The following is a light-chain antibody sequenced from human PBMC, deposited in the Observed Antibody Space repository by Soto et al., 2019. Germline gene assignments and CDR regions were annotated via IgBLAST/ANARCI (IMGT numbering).Light chain of an antibody. V-gene: IGKV1-5*03. J-gene: IGKJ1*01. Sequence: DIQMTQSPSTLSASVGDRVTITCRASQNINTWLAWYQQKPGKAPNLLIYKASTLESGVPSRFNGSGSGTEFTLTISSLQPADFATYYCQQYNSYWTFGPGTKADIK. CDR2: KAS. CDR3: QQYNSYWT. CDR1: QNINTW.